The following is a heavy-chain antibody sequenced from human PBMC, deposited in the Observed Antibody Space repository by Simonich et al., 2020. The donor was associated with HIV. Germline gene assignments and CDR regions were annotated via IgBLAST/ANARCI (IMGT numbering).Heavy chain of an antibody. V-gene: IGHV1-24*01. CDR1: GSTLIDFS. J-gene: IGHJ4*02. Sequence: QVHLVQSGAEVKKPGDSVKVSCNVSGSTLIDFSMHGVRQAPGTGREGIGGVDPEDGERSDALKFQGRVTMTEDTSTDTTYMELSSLRSEDTAVYYCATVTFFYDRIAYYFDYWGQGTLVTVSS. CDR2: VDPEDGER. CDR3: ATVTFFYDRIAYYFDY. D-gene: IGHD3-22*01.